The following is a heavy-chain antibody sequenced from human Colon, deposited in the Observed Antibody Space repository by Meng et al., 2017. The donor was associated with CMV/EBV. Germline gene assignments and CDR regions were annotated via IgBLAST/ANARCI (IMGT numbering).Heavy chain of an antibody. CDR3: ATISGGDFDF. D-gene: IGHD3-10*01. J-gene: IGHJ4*02. CDR1: GYTCTGHF. CDR2: LNPHSGDT. V-gene: IGHV1-2*02. Sequence: GCGVKSPGAYARVSSKTLGYTCTGHFLFWVRQAPGQGLEWMGSLNPHSGDTNSAQKFNGRLTMTRDTSIHTAYMELGSLRSDDTAVYYCATISGGDFDFWGQGTLVTASS.